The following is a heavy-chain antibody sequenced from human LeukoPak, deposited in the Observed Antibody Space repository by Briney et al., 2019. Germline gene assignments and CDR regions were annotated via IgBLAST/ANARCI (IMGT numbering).Heavy chain of an antibody. CDR1: GYRFTIYW. CDR2: VYPGDSDI. D-gene: IGHD2-15*01. V-gene: IGHV5-51*01. J-gene: IGHJ5*02. Sequence: AEPLKISCKGSGYRFTIYWIAWVRQMPGKGLEWMGMVYPGDSDIIYNPSFRGQVTLSADKSISTAYLQWSSLQASDTGLYYCARVDCSSGSCSLAGWFDPWGQGTLVTVSS. CDR3: ARVDCSSGSCSLAGWFDP.